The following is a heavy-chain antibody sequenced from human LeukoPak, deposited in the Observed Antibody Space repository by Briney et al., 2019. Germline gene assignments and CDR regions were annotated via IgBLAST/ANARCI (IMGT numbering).Heavy chain of an antibody. Sequence: PGGSLRLSCAAPGFTFSNCWMSWVRQAPGKGLEWVSIIYSGGSTYYADSAKGRFTISRDNSKNTLYLQMNSLRAEDTAVYYCARDGGKWELLFGYWGKGTLVTVSS. V-gene: IGHV3-53*01. D-gene: IGHD1-26*01. CDR3: ARDGGKWELLFGY. CDR1: GFTFSNCW. J-gene: IGHJ4*02. CDR2: IYSGGST.